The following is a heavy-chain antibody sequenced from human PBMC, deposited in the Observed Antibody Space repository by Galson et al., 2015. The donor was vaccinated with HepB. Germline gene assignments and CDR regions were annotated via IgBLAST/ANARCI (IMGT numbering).Heavy chain of an antibody. CDR1: GFTFSNYA. J-gene: IGHJ6*02. Sequence: SLRLSCAASGFTFSNYAMNWVRQAPGKGLEWVSTITGSHVTTYYYADSVKGRFTISRDNSNHTVYLEMNSLTAADTAVYYCAKTSGDTVMAANYYYYALDVWGQGTAVTVSS. D-gene: IGHD5-24*01. CDR3: AKTSGDTVMAANYYYYALDV. CDR2: ITGSHVTT. V-gene: IGHV3-23*01.